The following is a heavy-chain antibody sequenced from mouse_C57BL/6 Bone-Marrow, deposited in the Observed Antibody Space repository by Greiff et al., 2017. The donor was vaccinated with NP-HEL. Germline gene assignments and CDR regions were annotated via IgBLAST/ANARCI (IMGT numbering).Heavy chain of an antibody. CDR3: AREYYGSRTYYAMDY. V-gene: IGHV5-16*01. Sequence: EVKVVESEGGLVQPGRSMKLSCTASGFTFSDYYMAWVRQVPEKGLEWVANINYDGSSTYYLDSLKSRFIISRDNAKNILYLQMSSLKSEDTATYYCAREYYGSRTYYAMDYWGQGTSVTVSS. CDR1: GFTFSDYY. D-gene: IGHD1-1*01. J-gene: IGHJ4*01. CDR2: INYDGSST.